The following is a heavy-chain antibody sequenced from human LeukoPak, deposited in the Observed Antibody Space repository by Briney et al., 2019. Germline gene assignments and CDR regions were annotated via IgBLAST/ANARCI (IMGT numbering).Heavy chain of an antibody. Sequence: GGSLRLSCAASGFTFSSYGMHWVRQAPGKGLEWVAVISYDGSNKYYADSVKGRFTISRDNSKNTLYLQMNSLRAEDTAVYYCAKGEDIVVVPAIYGMDVWGQGTTVTVSS. CDR3: AKGEDIVVVPAIYGMDV. V-gene: IGHV3-30*18. CDR2: ISYDGSNK. J-gene: IGHJ6*02. D-gene: IGHD2-2*01. CDR1: GFTFSSYG.